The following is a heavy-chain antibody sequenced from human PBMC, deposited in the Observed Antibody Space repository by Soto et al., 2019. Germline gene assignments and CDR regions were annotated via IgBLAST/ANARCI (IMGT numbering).Heavy chain of an antibody. V-gene: IGHV5-51*01. CDR3: ARTRSFTLGFYYDGMDV. CDR2: IYPGDSDT. D-gene: IGHD6-6*01. Sequence: EPLRISWQGAGYSFASYWSGWMRQMPVKDLEWMGIIYPGDSDTRYSPSFQGQVTISADKSLRTAYLQWTSLKASVTALYYCARTRSFTLGFYYDGMDVWGQGTTVTVSS. CDR1: GYSFASYW. J-gene: IGHJ6*02.